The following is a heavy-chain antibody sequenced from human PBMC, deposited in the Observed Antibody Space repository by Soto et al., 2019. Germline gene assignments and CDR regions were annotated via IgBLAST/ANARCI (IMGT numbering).Heavy chain of an antibody. J-gene: IGHJ6*02. CDR3: ARAHYGDYGYGMDV. Sequence: SETLSLICSVSGASISGYHWSWIRQPPGKGLEWIGYIYHSGGTNYNPSLKSRVTISVDRSKNQFSLKLSSVTAADTAVYYCARAHYGDYGYGMDVWGQGTTVTVSS. V-gene: IGHV4-59*12. CDR2: IYHSGGT. CDR1: GASISGYH. D-gene: IGHD4-17*01.